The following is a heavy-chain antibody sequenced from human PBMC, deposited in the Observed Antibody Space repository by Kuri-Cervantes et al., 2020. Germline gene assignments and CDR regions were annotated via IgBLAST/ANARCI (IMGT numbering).Heavy chain of an antibody. Sequence: GGSLRLSCAASGFTFSDYYMSWIRQAPGKGLEWVSYISSSGSTIYYADSVKGRFTISRENAKNSLYLQMSSLRAGDTAVYYCARGVAGTQAGYYYYGMDVWGQGTTVTVSS. CDR1: GFTFSDYY. CDR2: ISSSGSTI. V-gene: IGHV3-11*04. J-gene: IGHJ6*02. D-gene: IGHD6-19*01. CDR3: ARGVAGTQAGYYYYGMDV.